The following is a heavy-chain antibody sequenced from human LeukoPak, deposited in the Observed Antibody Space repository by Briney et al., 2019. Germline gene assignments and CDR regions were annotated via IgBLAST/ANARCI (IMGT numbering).Heavy chain of an antibody. V-gene: IGHV4-38-2*02. D-gene: IGHD5-18*01. CDR1: GYSISSGYY. CDR2: MYHSGSI. J-gene: IGHJ4*02. Sequence: SETLSLTCTVSGYSISSGYYWDWIRQPPGKGLEWIGSMYHSGSIYYDPSLKSRVTMSIDTSKNQFSLKLSSVTAADTAVYYCARGRTAMASFDYWGQGTLVTVSS. CDR3: ARGRTAMASFDY.